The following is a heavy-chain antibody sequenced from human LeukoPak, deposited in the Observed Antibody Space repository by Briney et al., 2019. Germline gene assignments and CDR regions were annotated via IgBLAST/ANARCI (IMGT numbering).Heavy chain of an antibody. CDR1: GGSFSGYY. V-gene: IGHV4-34*01. J-gene: IGHJ4*02. Sequence: SETLSLTCAVYGGSFSGYYWSWIRQPPGKGLEWIGEINHSGSTNYNPSLKSRVTISVDTSKNQFSLKLSSVTAADTAVYYCARRAGAYSHPYDYWGQGTLVTVSS. CDR2: INHSGST. D-gene: IGHD4/OR15-4a*01. CDR3: ARRAGAYSHPYDY.